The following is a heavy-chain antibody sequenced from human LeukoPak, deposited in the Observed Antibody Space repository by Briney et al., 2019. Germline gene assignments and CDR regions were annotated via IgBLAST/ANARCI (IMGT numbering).Heavy chain of an antibody. V-gene: IGHV4-4*07. CDR2: IFTSGST. CDR3: ARKDGDY. Sequence: SETLSLTCSVSGMSISSYYWTWIRQPAGKGLEWIGRIFTSGSTSYNPSLTSRVTMSVDTSKNQFSLTLTSVTAADTAVYYCARKDGDYWGQGTLVTVSS. J-gene: IGHJ4*01. CDR1: GMSISSYY.